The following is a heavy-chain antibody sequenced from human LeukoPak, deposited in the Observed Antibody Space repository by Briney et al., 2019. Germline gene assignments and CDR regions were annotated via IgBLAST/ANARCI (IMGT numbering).Heavy chain of an antibody. D-gene: IGHD3-10*01. CDR2: IYSGGST. CDR1: GFTVSSNY. Sequence: PGGSLRLSCAASGFTVSSNYMSWVRQAPGKGLEWVSVIYSGGSTYYADSVKGRFTISRDNSKNTLYLQMNSLRAEDTAVYYCAREKGVRGVNSYYYYGMDVWGQGTTVTVSS. CDR3: AREKGVRGVNSYYYYGMDV. V-gene: IGHV3-53*01. J-gene: IGHJ6*02.